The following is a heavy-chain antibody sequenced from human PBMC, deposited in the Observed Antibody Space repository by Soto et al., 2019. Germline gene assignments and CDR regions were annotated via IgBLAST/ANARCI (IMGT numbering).Heavy chain of an antibody. J-gene: IGHJ6*02. CDR1: GYTFTGYY. Sequence: ASVKVSCKASGYTFTGYYMHWVRQAPGQGLEWMGWINPNSGGTNYAQKFQGRVTMTRDTSISTAYMELSRLRSDDTAVYYCARSDFWSADGKGYYGMDVWGQGTTVTVSS. V-gene: IGHV1-2*02. D-gene: IGHD3-3*01. CDR2: INPNSGGT. CDR3: ARSDFWSADGKGYYGMDV.